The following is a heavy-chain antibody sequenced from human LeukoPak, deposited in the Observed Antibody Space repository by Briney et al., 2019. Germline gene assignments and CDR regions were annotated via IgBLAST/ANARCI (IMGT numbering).Heavy chain of an antibody. Sequence: GVSLRLSCAASGFTFTSYGMHWVRQAPGRGLDWVAFIRYNGRETYYAESVTGRFSISKDSSKNTLFLQMNSLKLEDTAVYYCVKDSLVPLQHDSWGRGTLVIVSS. V-gene: IGHV3-30*02. CDR3: VKDSLVPLQHDS. CDR2: IRYNGRET. CDR1: GFTFTSYG. J-gene: IGHJ4*02. D-gene: IGHD6-13*01.